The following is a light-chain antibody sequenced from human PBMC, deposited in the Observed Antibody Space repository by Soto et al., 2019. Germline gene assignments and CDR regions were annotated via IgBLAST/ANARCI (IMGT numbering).Light chain of an antibody. Sequence: EIVLTQSPGTLSLYPGERATLSCRASQSVSSSYIAWYQQKPGQAPRLLIYGASSRATGIPDRFSGSGSGTDFTLTISRLEPEDFAVYYCQQYGSSLALTFGGGTKVEIK. CDR1: QSVSSSY. J-gene: IGKJ4*01. V-gene: IGKV3-20*01. CDR2: GAS. CDR3: QQYGSSLALT.